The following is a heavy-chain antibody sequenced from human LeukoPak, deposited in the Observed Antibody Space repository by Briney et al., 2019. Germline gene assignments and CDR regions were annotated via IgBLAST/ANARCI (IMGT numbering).Heavy chain of an antibody. J-gene: IGHJ3*02. CDR1: GGSFSGYY. V-gene: IGHV4-34*01. CDR2: INHSGST. CDR3: ARGIVVVNSDAFDI. D-gene: IGHD3-22*01. Sequence: PSETLSLTCAVYGGSFSGYYWSWIRQPPGKGLEWIGEINHSGSTYYNPSLKSRVTISVDRSKNQFSLKLSSVTAADTAVYYCARGIVVVNSDAFDIWGQGTMVTVSS.